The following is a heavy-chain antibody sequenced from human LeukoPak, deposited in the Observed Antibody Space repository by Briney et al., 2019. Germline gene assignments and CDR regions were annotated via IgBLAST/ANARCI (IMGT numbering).Heavy chain of an antibody. V-gene: IGHV4-59*01. Sequence: PSETLSLTCTVSGGSISSYYWSWIRQPPGKGLEWIGNIYYSGSTNYIPSLKSRVTISVDTSKNQFSLKLSSVTAADTAVYYCTRGSIAYYYMDVWGKGTTVTISS. CDR2: IYYSGST. J-gene: IGHJ6*03. CDR3: TRGSIAYYYMDV. CDR1: GGSISSYY. D-gene: IGHD3-22*01.